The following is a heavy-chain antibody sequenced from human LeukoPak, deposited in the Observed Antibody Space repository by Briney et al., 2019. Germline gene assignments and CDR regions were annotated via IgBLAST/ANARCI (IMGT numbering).Heavy chain of an antibody. CDR1: GYSISSGYY. CDR2: IYHSGST. V-gene: IGHV4-38-2*01. CDR3: ARWAGNSYYDFWSGYYLDY. D-gene: IGHD3-3*01. J-gene: IGHJ4*02. Sequence: SETLSLTCAVSGYSISSGYYWGWIRQPPGKGLEWIGSIYHSGSTYYNPSLKSRVTISVGTSKNQFSLKLSSVTAADTAVYYCARWAGNSYYDFWSGYYLDYWGQGTLVTVSS.